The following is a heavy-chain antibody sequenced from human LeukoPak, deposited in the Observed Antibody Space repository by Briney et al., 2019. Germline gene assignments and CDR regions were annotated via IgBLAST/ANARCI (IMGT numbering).Heavy chain of an antibody. CDR3: VRDRLGPSFSVSHFGL. J-gene: IGHJ4*02. V-gene: IGHV3-20*04. Sequence: QPGGSLRLSCATSGFTFVDYGLSWVRRAPGKGLEWLCAINYNGAITDYADSVKGRFTISRDNAKNSLYLRMDSLRAEDTALYYCVRDRLGPSFSVSHFGLWGQGTLVTVSS. CDR1: GFTFVDYG. CDR2: INYNGAIT. D-gene: IGHD3-3*02.